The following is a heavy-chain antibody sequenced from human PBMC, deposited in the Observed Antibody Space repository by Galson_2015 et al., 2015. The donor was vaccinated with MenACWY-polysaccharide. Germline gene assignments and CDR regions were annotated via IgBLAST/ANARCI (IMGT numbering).Heavy chain of an antibody. CDR2: LHYSGIA. CDR1: GDSLTNTNFH. J-gene: IGHJ4*02. D-gene: IGHD4-23*01. Sequence: ETLSLTCTVTGDSLTNTNFHWGWIRQPPGKGLEWIGGLHYSGIASYTPSLKSRITVSRDTSKNQFFLKLTSVTAADTAVYYCARDLGHGGDSDFWGQGILVTVSS. V-gene: IGHV4-39*07. CDR3: ARDLGHGGDSDF.